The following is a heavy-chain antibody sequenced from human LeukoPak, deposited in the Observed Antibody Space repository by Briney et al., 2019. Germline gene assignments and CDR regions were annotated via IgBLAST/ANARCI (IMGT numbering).Heavy chain of an antibody. V-gene: IGHV3-21*01. J-gene: IGHJ4*02. D-gene: IGHD3-3*01. Sequence: GGSLSFYCSASGFTFSSSTMNWVRQAPGKGLEWVSSISSNSNDIYYADSLKGRFTISRDNAKNSLYLQMNSLRAEDTAVYYCARFCSDTSCYGYWGQGALVTVSS. CDR3: ARFCSDTSCYGY. CDR2: ISSNSNDI. CDR1: GFTFSSST.